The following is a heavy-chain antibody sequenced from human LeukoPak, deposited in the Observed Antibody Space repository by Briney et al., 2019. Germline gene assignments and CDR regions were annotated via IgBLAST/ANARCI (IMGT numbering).Heavy chain of an antibody. J-gene: IGHJ4*02. D-gene: IGHD1-26*01. CDR2: IYTSGST. Sequence: SETLSLTCTVSGGSINSYYWSWIRQPAGKGLEWIGRIYTSGSTNYNASLKSRVSMSVDTSKNQFSLKLSSVTAADTAVFYCARENSGSYREFDYWGQGTLVTVSS. CDR1: GGSINSYY. CDR3: ARENSGSYREFDY. V-gene: IGHV4-4*07.